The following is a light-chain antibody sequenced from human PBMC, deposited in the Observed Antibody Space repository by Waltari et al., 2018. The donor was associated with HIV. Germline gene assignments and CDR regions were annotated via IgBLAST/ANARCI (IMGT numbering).Light chain of an antibody. CDR2: DVS. J-gene: IGLJ2*01. Sequence: PPLPQLRPVSGSLGRSVPFPCTGTRGEVGGYNYASWYQQHPGKAPKLMIYDVSKRPSGVPDRFSGSKSGNTASLTISGLQAEDEADYYCCSYAGSYTFEVVFGGGTKLTVL. V-gene: IGLV2-11*01. CDR1: RGEVGGYNY. CDR3: CSYAGSYTFEVV.